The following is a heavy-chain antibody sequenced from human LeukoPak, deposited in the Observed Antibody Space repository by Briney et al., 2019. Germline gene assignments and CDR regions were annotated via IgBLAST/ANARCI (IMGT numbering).Heavy chain of an antibody. CDR1: GFTFSSYA. J-gene: IGHJ5*02. Sequence: GRSLRLSCAASGFTFSSYAMHWVRQAPGKGLEWVAVVSSDGSIDYYADSVRGRFTVSRDNSKNTMYLQVNSLRAEDTAVYYCTREGMGTTFSAWFDPWGQGTLVTVSS. CDR3: TREGMGTTFSAWFDP. V-gene: IGHV3-30*04. D-gene: IGHD1-7*01. CDR2: VSSDGSID.